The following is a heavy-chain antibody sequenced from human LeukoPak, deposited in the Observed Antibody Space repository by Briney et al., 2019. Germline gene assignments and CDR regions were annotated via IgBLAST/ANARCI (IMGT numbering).Heavy chain of an antibody. V-gene: IGHV3-48*03. CDR2: ISVSGSTI. D-gene: IGHD4-17*01. J-gene: IGHJ4*02. CDR3: ARGDTTVTTLGY. CDR1: GFTFSIYA. Sequence: GGSLTLSCAVSGFTFSIYAMRWVRQAPGKGLEWISYISVSGSTIHYADSVKGRFTISRDNTKNSLYLTMSSLRTEDTAVYNCARGDTTVTTLGYWGQGTLVTVSS.